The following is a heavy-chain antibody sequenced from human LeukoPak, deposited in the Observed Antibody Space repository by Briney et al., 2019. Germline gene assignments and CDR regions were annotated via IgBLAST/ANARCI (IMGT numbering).Heavy chain of an antibody. Sequence: SETLSLTCTVSGGSISSYYWSWIRQPPGKGLEWIGYIYYSGSTNYNPPLKSRVTISVDTSKNQFSLKLSSVTAADTAVYYCARDSSGWYGNWGQGTLVTVSS. CDR3: ARDSSGWYGN. J-gene: IGHJ4*02. CDR2: IYYSGST. V-gene: IGHV4-59*01. CDR1: GGSISSYY. D-gene: IGHD6-19*01.